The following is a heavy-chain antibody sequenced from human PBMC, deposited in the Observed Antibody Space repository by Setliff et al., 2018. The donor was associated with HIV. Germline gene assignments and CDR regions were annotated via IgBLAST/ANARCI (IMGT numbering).Heavy chain of an antibody. J-gene: IGHJ6*03. CDR3: ARDLKGDCSGGSCYWVDYDYYYMDV. V-gene: IGHV4-39*02. CDR1: GGSINSSSYY. CDR2: IYYSGST. Sequence: TLSLTCIVSGGSINSSSYYWAWIRQPPGKGLEWIGSIYYSGSTYYNPSLKSRVTISVDTSKNQFSLKLSSVTAADTAVYYCARDLKGDCSGGSCYWVDYDYYYMDVWGKGTTVTVSS. D-gene: IGHD2-15*01.